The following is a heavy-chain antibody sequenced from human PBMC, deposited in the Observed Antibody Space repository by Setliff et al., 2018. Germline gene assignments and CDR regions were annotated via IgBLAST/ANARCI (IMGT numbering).Heavy chain of an antibody. J-gene: IGHJ4*02. D-gene: IGHD6-13*01. CDR3: AKDDLGFAAAGTNVVFNY. CDR2: IWYDGSNE. CDR1: GFTFSSYG. V-gene: IGHV3-33*06. Sequence: GGSLRLSCAASGFTFSSYGMHWVRQSPGKGLEWVAVIWYDGSNEYYADSVKGRFTISRDNSKNTLYLQMNRLRVEDTAVYYCAKDDLGFAAAGTNVVFNYWGQGTLVTVSS.